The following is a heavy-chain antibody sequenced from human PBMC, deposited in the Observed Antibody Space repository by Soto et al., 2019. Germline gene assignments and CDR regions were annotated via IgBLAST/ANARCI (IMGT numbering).Heavy chain of an antibody. D-gene: IGHD3-3*01. CDR3: ARVGDYDFWSGYRLGYYYYYMGV. Sequence: PSETLSLTCAVYGGSFSGYYWSWIRQPPGKGLEWIGEINHSGSTNYNPSLKSRVTISVDTSKSQFSLKLSSVTAADTAVYYCARVGDYDFWSGYRLGYYYYYMGVWGKGTTVTVSS. CDR1: GGSFSGYY. V-gene: IGHV4-34*01. CDR2: INHSGST. J-gene: IGHJ6*03.